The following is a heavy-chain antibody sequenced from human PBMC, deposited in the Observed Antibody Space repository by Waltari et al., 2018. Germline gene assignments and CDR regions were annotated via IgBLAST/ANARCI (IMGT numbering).Heavy chain of an antibody. CDR2: IDPSDSYT. Sequence: DVQLVQSGAEVQKPGESLRISCKGSGYSFTSYCISWVSQMPGKGLEWRGRIDPSDSYTNYSPSFQGHVTISADKSISTAYLQWSSLKASDTAMYYCVSGWYFAFDIWGQGTMVTVSS. D-gene: IGHD6-19*01. CDR3: VSGWYFAFDI. CDR1: GYSFTSYC. J-gene: IGHJ3*02. V-gene: IGHV5-10-1*03.